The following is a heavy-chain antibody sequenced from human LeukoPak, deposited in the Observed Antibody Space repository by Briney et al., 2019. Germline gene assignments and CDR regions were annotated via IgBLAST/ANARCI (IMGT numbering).Heavy chain of an antibody. CDR2: IWSDGSNK. V-gene: IGHV3-33*06. D-gene: IGHD6-13*01. CDR1: GFSFSSYG. J-gene: IGHJ4*02. CDR3: AKLKGSSSWTDYFDY. Sequence: GGSLRLSCATSGFSFSSYGMHWVRQAPGKGLEWVAVIWSDGSNKYYADSVKGRFTISRDNSKNTLYLQMNSLRAEDTAVYYCAKLKGSSSWTDYFDYWGQGTLVTVSS.